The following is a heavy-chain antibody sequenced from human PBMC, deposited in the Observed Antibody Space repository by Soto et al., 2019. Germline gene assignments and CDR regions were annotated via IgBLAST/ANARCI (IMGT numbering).Heavy chain of an antibody. D-gene: IGHD1-20*01. CDR2: INTHNGNT. J-gene: IGHJ4*02. CDR3: VRGGLRWIIGTTFINQYLDY. Sequence: ASVKVSCKASGYSFTTYTITWVRQAPGQGLEWMGCINTHNGNTNYAENLQDRVTMTTDTSTNTAYMDLRSLRSDDTAVYYCVRGGLRWIIGTTFINQYLDYWGQGSLVTVSS. CDR1: GYSFTTYT. V-gene: IGHV1-18*01.